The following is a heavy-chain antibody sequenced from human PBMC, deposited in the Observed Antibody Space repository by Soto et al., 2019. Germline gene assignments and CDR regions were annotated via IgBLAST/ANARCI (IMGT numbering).Heavy chain of an antibody. CDR3: ATQEVGGSYVYTFDP. D-gene: IGHD1-26*01. CDR1: GGSISSSSYY. Sequence: SETLSLTCTVSGGSISSSSYYWSWIRQPPGKGLEWIGYIYYSGSTYYNPSLKSRVTISVDTSKNQFSLKLSSVTAADTAVYYCATQEVGGSYVYTFDPWGQGTLVTVSS. J-gene: IGHJ5*02. V-gene: IGHV4-39*01. CDR2: IYYSGST.